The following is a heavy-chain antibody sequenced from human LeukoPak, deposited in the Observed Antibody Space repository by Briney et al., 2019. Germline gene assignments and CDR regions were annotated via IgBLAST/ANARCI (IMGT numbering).Heavy chain of an antibody. CDR3: ARSGLSRFDH. D-gene: IGHD4/OR15-4a*01. J-gene: IGHJ4*02. CDR2: FSGSGGST. Sequence: HPGGSLRLSCAASGFTFSIYAMSWVRQAPGKGLEWVSAFSGSGGSTYYADSVKGRFTISRDNSKNTLYLQMNSLRAEDTAVYYCARSGLSRFDHWGQGTLVTVSS. CDR1: GFTFSIYA. V-gene: IGHV3-23*01.